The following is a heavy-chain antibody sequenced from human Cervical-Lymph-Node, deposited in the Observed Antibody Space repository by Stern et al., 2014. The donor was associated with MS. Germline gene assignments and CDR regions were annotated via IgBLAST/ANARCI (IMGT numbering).Heavy chain of an antibody. Sequence: VQLVQSGAEVKKPGSSVRVSCKASGGIFSSFAISWVRQAPGQGLEWMGGINPMVGTDNDAPKVQGRVTITADDSTGTAYMEVSSLRSEDTAVYYCASSVGELTPEAVWGQGTTVTV. J-gene: IGHJ6*02. V-gene: IGHV1-69*01. CDR3: ASSVGELTPEAV. CDR1: GGIFSSFA. CDR2: INPMVGTD. D-gene: IGHD3-10*01.